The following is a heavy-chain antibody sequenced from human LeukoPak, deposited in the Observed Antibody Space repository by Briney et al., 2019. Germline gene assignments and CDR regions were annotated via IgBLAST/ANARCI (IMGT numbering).Heavy chain of an antibody. Sequence: GGSLRLSCAASGFTFSSYWMPWVRQAAGQGLGWVSRINSDGSSTSYADSVKGRFTISRDNAKNTLYLQMNSLRAEDTAVYYCARGYCSSTSCYKGSYYGMDVWGQGTTVTVSS. CDR2: INSDGSST. CDR1: GFTFSSYW. D-gene: IGHD2-2*02. CDR3: ARGYCSSTSCYKGSYYGMDV. V-gene: IGHV3-74*01. J-gene: IGHJ6*02.